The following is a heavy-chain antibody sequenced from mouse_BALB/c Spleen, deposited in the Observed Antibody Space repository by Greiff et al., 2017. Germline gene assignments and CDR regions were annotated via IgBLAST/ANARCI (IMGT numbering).Heavy chain of an antibody. J-gene: IGHJ4*01. CDR2: ILPGSGST. Sequence: QVQLQQPGAELMKPGASVKISCKATGYTFSSYWIEWVKQRPGHGLEWIGEILPGSGSTNYNEKFKGKATFTADTSSNTAYMQLSSLTSEDSAVYYCARRGGYYAMDYWGQGTSVTVSS. CDR3: ARRGGYYAMDY. V-gene: IGHV1-9*01. D-gene: IGHD1-1*02. CDR1: GYTFSSYW.